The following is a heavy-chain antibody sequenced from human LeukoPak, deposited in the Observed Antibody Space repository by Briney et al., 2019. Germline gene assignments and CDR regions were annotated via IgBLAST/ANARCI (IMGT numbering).Heavy chain of an antibody. Sequence: GGSLRLSCAASGFTFSSYWMSWVRQAPGEGLERVAHIKQDGSEKYYVDSVKGRFTISRDNAKNSLYLQMNSLRAEDTAVYYCARGMATIFYYFDYWGQGTLVTVSS. CDR1: GFTFSSYW. D-gene: IGHD5-24*01. CDR3: ARGMATIFYYFDY. V-gene: IGHV3-7*01. CDR2: IKQDGSEK. J-gene: IGHJ4*02.